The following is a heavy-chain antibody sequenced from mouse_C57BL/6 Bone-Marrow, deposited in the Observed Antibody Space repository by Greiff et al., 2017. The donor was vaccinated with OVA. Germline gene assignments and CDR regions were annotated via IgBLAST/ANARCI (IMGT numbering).Heavy chain of an antibody. CDR1: GYTFTNYW. CDR3: ARGTHWYVDV. CDR2: IYPGGGYT. Sequence: QVQLQQSGAELVRPGTSVKMSCKASGYTFTNYWIGWAKQRPGHGLEWIGDIYPGGGYTNDNEKFKGKATLTADKSSSTAYMQFSSLTSEDSAIYYCARGTHWYVDVWGTGTTVTVSS. D-gene: IGHD3-3*01. V-gene: IGHV1-63*01. J-gene: IGHJ1*03.